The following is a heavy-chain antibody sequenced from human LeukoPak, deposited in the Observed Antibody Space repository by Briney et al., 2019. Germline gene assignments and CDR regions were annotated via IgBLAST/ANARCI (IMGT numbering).Heavy chain of an antibody. V-gene: IGHV4-39*07. CDR1: GGSISSSSYY. D-gene: IGHD6-19*01. CDR2: IYYSGST. CDR3: ARGLSGWFFDC. Sequence: SETLSLTCTVSGGSISSSSYYWGWIRQPPGKGLEWIGSIYYSGSTYYNPSLKSRVTISVDTSKNQFSLKLSSVTAADTAVYYCARGLSGWFFDCWGQGTLVTVSS. J-gene: IGHJ4*02.